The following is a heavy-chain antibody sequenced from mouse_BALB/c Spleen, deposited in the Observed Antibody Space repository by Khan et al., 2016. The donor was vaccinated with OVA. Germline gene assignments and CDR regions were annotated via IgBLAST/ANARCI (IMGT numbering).Heavy chain of an antibody. CDR3: AREEALYYFDY. J-gene: IGHJ2*01. D-gene: IGHD3-2*02. CDR2: IYPGTVNT. V-gene: IGHV1S132*01. Sequence: QVQLQQSGAELVRPGASVKLSCKTSGYIFTSYWIHWVKQRSGQDLEWIARIYPGTVNTYYNEKLKDKATLTADKSSSTAYMQLSSLKSEDSAVYFCAREEALYYFDYWGQGTTLTVSS. CDR1: GYIFTSYW.